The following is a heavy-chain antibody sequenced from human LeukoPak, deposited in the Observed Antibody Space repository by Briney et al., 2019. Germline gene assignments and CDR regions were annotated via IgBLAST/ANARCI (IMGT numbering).Heavy chain of an antibody. Sequence: ASVSVSFAASGYTFTGYYMHGVRQAPGEGGEWMGWIKPNSGGTNYAQKFQGRITMTRDASISTAYMELSRLRSDDTAVYYCARELAYCGGDCYSYYYYYYMDVWGKGTTVTVSS. V-gene: IGHV1-2*02. CDR2: IKPNSGGT. D-gene: IGHD2-21*02. J-gene: IGHJ6*03. CDR1: GYTFTGYY. CDR3: ARELAYCGGDCYSYYYYYYMDV.